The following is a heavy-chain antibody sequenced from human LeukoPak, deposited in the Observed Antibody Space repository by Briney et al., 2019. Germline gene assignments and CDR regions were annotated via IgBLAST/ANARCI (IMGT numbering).Heavy chain of an antibody. V-gene: IGHV4-59*01. D-gene: IGHD3-22*01. CDR1: GGSISSYY. Sequence: SETLSLTCTVSGGSISSYYWSWIRQPPGKGLEWIGYIYYSGSINYNPSLKSRVTISVDTSKNQFSLKLSSVTAADTAVYYCAREPYYYDSSGSSPFDIWGQGTMVTVSS. J-gene: IGHJ3*02. CDR2: IYYSGSI. CDR3: AREPYYYDSSGSSPFDI.